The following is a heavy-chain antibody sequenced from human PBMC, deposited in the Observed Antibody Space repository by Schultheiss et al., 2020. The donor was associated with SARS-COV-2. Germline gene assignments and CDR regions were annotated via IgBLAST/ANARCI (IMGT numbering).Heavy chain of an antibody. V-gene: IGHV4-38-2*02. Sequence: SETLSLTCTVSGGSISSGYYWGWIRQPPGKGLEWIGSIYHSGSTYYNPSLKSRVTISVDTSKNQFSLKLSSVTAADTAVYYCARALAYYDFWSGYYPNWFDPWGQGTLVTVSS. D-gene: IGHD3-3*01. J-gene: IGHJ5*02. CDR1: GGSISSGYY. CDR3: ARALAYYDFWSGYYPNWFDP. CDR2: IYHSGST.